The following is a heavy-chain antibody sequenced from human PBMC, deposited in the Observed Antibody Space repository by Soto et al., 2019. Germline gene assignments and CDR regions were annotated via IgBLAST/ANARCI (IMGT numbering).Heavy chain of an antibody. CDR2: IWYDGSNK. D-gene: IGHD5-18*01. J-gene: IGHJ6*02. CDR1: GFTFSSYG. Sequence: QVQLVESGGGVVQPGRSLRLSCAASGFTFSSYGMHWVRQAPGKGLAWVAVIWYDGSNKYYADSVKGRFTISRDNSRNRLYMQMNSLRAGDTGVYYCARTPQHNPSSIQLWFLADYYYGMDVWGQGTTVTVSS. V-gene: IGHV3-33*01. CDR3: ARTPQHNPSSIQLWFLADYYYGMDV.